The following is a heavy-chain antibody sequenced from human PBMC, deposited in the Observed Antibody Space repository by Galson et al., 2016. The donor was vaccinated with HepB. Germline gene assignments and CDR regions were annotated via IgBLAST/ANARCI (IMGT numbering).Heavy chain of an antibody. Sequence: QSGAEVKMSGESLKISCRGSGYSFTRHWIVWLRQTPGKGLEWMGVIFPDDSDTRYNPSFQGQVTFSVDKSIGTAYLQWRSLEASDTAIYYCAKFESITVAQFWGQGTLVTVSS. CDR1: GYSFTRHW. CDR3: AKFESITVAQF. D-gene: IGHD6-19*01. V-gene: IGHV5-51*01. J-gene: IGHJ4*02. CDR2: IFPDDSDT.